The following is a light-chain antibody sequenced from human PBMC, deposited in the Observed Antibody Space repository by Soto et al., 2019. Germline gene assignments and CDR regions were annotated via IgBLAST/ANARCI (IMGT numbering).Light chain of an antibody. J-gene: IGKJ1*01. CDR3: QQYSFLPRT. Sequence: EIVLTQSPVTLSLSPGERGTLSCRASQSVGTSLAWYQQKPGQAPRLLIYGASNRATGIPDRFGGSGSGTDFTLTISRLEPEDFAVYYCQQYSFLPRTFGQGTKV. CDR1: QSVGTS. V-gene: IGKV3-20*01. CDR2: GAS.